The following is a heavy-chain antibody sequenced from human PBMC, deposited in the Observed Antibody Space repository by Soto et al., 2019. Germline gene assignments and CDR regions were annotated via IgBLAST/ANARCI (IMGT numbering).Heavy chain of an antibody. CDR2: IIPILGIA. D-gene: IGHD5-18*01. J-gene: IGHJ4*02. CDR3: AAVESPPMVTGYFDY. CDR1: GGTFSSYT. Sequence: SVKVSCKASGGTFSSYTISWVRQAPGQGLEWMGRIIPILGIANYAQKFQERVTITRDMSTSTAYMELSSLRSEDTAVYYCAAVESPPMVTGYFDYWGQGTLVTVSS. V-gene: IGHV1-69*02.